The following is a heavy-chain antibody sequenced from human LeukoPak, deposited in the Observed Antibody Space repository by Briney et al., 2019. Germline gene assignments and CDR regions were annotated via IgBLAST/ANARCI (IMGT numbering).Heavy chain of an antibody. CDR2: ISSSSSYI. V-gene: IGHV3-21*01. CDR3: AKEYSSSWYRRAYYFDY. Sequence: GGSLRLSCAASGFTFRSYSMNWVRQAPGKGLEWVSSISSSSSYIYYADSVKGRFTISRDNSKNTLYLQMNSLRAEDTAVYYCAKEYSSSWYRRAYYFDYWGQGTLVTVSS. D-gene: IGHD6-13*01. CDR1: GFTFRSYS. J-gene: IGHJ4*02.